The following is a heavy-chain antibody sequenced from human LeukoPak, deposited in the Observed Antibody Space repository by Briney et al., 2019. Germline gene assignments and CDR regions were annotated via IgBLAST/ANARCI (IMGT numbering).Heavy chain of an antibody. CDR2: ISGTGDSA. CDR1: GFTFSSHA. V-gene: IGHV3-23*01. J-gene: IGHJ4*02. Sequence: PGGSLRLSCAASGFTFSSHALSWVRQAPGKGLEWVSAISGTGDSAFYADSVKGRFTVSRDNSKNTLYLQIKSVRAEDTAVYYCAKDVNSSGYYLGFDYWGQGTLVTVSS. D-gene: IGHD3-22*01. CDR3: AKDVNSSGYYLGFDY.